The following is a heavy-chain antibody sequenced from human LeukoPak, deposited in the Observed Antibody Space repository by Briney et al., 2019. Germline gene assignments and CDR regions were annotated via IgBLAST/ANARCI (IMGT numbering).Heavy chain of an antibody. J-gene: IGHJ4*02. CDR3: ARACGYSYGYALGY. CDR2: MNPNSGNT. D-gene: IGHD5-18*01. Sequence: GASVKVSCEASGYTFTSYDINWVRQATGQGLEWMGWMNPNSGNTGYAQKFQGRVTMTRNTSISTAYMELSSLRSEDTAVYYCARACGYSYGYALGYWGQGTLVTVSS. CDR1: GYTFTSYD. V-gene: IGHV1-8*01.